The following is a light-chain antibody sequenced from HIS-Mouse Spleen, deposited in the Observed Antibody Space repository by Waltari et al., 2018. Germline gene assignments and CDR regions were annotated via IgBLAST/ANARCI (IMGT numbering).Light chain of an antibody. CDR2: RNN. J-gene: IGLJ2*01. CDR1: SSDVGGYNY. V-gene: IGLV1-47*01. CDR3: AARDDSLSGHVV. Sequence: QSALTQPASVSGSPGQSITISCTGTSSDVGGYNYVSWYQQHPGTAPKLLIYRNNQRPSGVPDRFSGSKSGTSASLAISGLRSEDEADYYCAARDDSLSGHVVFGGGTKLTVL.